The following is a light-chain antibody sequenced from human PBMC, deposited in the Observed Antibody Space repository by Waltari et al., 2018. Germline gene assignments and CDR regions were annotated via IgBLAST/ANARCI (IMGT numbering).Light chain of an antibody. CDR2: RND. CDR3: AAWDDSLGGHFV. J-gene: IGLJ1*01. CDR1: LPNLGANF. Sequence: QSVLTQPPSASGTPGQSVTISCSGSLPNLGANFVYWYQQVPGTAPKILIYRNDQRPSGVPDRFSASKSGSSASLAISGLRSEDEADYFCAAWDDSLGGHFVFGTGTKVIV. V-gene: IGLV1-47*01.